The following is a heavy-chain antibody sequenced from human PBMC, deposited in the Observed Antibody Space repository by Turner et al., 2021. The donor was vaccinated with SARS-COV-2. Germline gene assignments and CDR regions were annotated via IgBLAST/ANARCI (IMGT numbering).Heavy chain of an antibody. CDR2: INHSGST. Sequence: QVQLQQWGAGLLKPSETLSLTCAVYGGSFSGYYWSWIRQPPGKGLEWIGEINHSGSTNYNPSLKSRVTISVDTSKNQFSLNLSSVTAADTAVYYCARGANLQYSFDYWGQGTLVTVSS. CDR1: GGSFSGYY. CDR3: ARGANLQYSFDY. J-gene: IGHJ4*02. V-gene: IGHV4-34*01.